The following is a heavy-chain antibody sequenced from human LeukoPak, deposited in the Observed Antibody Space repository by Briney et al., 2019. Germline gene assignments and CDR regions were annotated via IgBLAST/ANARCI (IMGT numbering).Heavy chain of an antibody. D-gene: IGHD6-13*01. V-gene: IGHV1-2*02. CDR3: ARVPIAAAGTLFDY. CDR2: INPNSGGT. J-gene: IGHJ4*02. Sequence: VASVKVSCKASGYTFTSYYMHWVRQAPGQGLEWMGWINPNSGGTNYAQKFQGRVTMTRDTSISTAYMELSRLRSDDTAVYYCARVPIAAAGTLFDYWGQGTLVTVSS. CDR1: GYTFTSYY.